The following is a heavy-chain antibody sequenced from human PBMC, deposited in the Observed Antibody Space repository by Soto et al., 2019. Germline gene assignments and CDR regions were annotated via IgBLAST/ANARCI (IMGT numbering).Heavy chain of an antibody. V-gene: IGHV4-39*02. CDR3: AREASRDGYREQFDP. CDR2: IYYSGST. J-gene: IGHJ5*02. D-gene: IGHD5-12*01. Sequence: SETLSLTCTVSGGSISSSSYYWGWIRQPPGKGLEWIGSIYYSGSTYYNPSLKGRVTISVDTSKNQFSLKLSSVTAADTAVYYCAREASRDGYREQFDPWGQGTLVTVSS. CDR1: GGSISSSSYY.